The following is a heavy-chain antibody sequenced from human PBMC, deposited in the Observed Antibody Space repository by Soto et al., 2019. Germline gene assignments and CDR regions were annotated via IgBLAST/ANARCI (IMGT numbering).Heavy chain of an antibody. Sequence: GGSLRLSCAAYGFSFSSHSMHCVRQAPGKGLEWVSFISKNIIDTSHADSVKGRFTISRDNAKSKVYLQMDSLRIEDTGVYYCAREKLYSTSSIDFWGQGTRVTVSS. CDR2: ISKNIIDT. D-gene: IGHD6-6*01. CDR1: GFSFSSHS. J-gene: IGHJ4*02. V-gene: IGHV3-21*06. CDR3: AREKLYSTSSIDF.